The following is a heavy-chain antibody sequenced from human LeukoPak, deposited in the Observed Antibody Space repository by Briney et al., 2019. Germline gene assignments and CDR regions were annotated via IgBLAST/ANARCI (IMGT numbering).Heavy chain of an antibody. V-gene: IGHV1-69*13. Sequence: ASVKVSCKASGYTFTSYGISWVRQAPGQGLEWMGGIIPIFGTANYAQKFQGRVTITADESTSTAYMELSSLRSEDTAVYYCARVSVYDSSGYWNNYYYGMDVWGQGTTVTVSS. CDR2: IIPIFGTA. J-gene: IGHJ6*02. CDR1: GYTFTSYG. D-gene: IGHD3-22*01. CDR3: ARVSVYDSSGYWNNYYYGMDV.